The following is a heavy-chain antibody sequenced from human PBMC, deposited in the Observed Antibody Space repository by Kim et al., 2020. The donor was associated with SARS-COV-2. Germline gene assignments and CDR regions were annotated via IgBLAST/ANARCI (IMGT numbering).Heavy chain of an antibody. D-gene: IGHD3-10*01. CDR2: I. CDR3: AKFYGSGSYSDY. V-gene: IGHV3-9*01. J-gene: IGHJ4*02. Sequence: IGYAYSVKGRFTISSDNAKNSLYLQMNSLRAEDTALYYCAKFYGSGSYSDYWGQGTLVTVSS.